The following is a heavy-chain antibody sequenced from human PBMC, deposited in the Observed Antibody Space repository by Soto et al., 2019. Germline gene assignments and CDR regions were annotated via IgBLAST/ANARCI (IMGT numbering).Heavy chain of an antibody. Sequence: SETLSLTCAVSGVSITTNGYSWSWIRQPPGKGLEWIGHIYPSGTIFYNPSLNSRVTISADTSNNQFSLKLTSVTAADTAVYFCATYTAFAKYYFDYWGRGTLVTVSS. CDR1: GVSITTNGYS. D-gene: IGHD3-16*01. CDR2: IYPSGTI. V-gene: IGHV4-30-2*01. CDR3: ATYTAFAKYYFDY. J-gene: IGHJ4*02.